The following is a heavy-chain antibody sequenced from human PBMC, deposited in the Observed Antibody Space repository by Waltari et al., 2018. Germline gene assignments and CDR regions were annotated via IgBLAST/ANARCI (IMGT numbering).Heavy chain of an antibody. V-gene: IGHV1-69*01. CDR2: IIPIFGTA. Sequence: QVQLVQSGAEVKKPGSSVKVSCKASGGTFSSYAIRWVRPAPGQGLAWMGGIIPIFGTANYAQKFQGRVTITADESTSTAYMELSSMRSEDTAVYYCARLDYYDSSGYYQAFDYWGQGTLVTVSS. J-gene: IGHJ4*02. CDR3: ARLDYYDSSGYYQAFDY. D-gene: IGHD3-22*01. CDR1: GGTFSSYA.